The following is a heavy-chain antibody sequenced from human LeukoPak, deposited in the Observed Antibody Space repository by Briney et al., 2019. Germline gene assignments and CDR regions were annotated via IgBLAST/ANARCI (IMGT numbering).Heavy chain of an antibody. CDR1: GGSLSSGGYY. Sequence: SQTLSLTCTVSGGSLSSGGYYWSWIRQPPGKGLEWIGYIYHSGSTYYNPSLQSRVTMPVDTSRNQFSLKVNSVTAADTAVYYCARVSSSWPHYYFDYWGQGTRVTASS. CDR2: IYHSGST. J-gene: IGHJ4*02. D-gene: IGHD6-13*01. V-gene: IGHV4-30-2*01. CDR3: ARVSSSWPHYYFDY.